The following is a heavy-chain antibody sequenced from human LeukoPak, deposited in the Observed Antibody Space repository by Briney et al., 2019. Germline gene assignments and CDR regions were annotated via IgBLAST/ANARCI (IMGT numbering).Heavy chain of an antibody. CDR1: GFTFSSYS. Sequence: GGSLRLSFAASGFTFSSYSMNWVRQAPGKGLEWVSSISSSSSYIYYADSVKGRSTISRDNAKNSLYLQMNSLRAEDTAVYYCARVPYYYDSSGSDYWGQGTLVTVSS. CDR2: ISSSSSYI. CDR3: ARVPYYYDSSGSDY. J-gene: IGHJ4*02. D-gene: IGHD3-22*01. V-gene: IGHV3-21*01.